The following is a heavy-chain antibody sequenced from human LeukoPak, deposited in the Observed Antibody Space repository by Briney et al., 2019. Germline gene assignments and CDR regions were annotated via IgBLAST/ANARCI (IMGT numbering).Heavy chain of an antibody. D-gene: IGHD2-2*01. Sequence: DPGGSLRLSCAASGFTFSSYGMHWVRQAPGKGLEWVAVISYDGSNKYYAGSVKGRFTISRDNYKNTLYLQMNSLRAEDTAVYYCAKLEGYCSSTSCFDFDYWGQGTLVTVSS. J-gene: IGHJ4*02. V-gene: IGHV3-30*18. CDR2: ISYDGSNK. CDR3: AKLEGYCSSTSCFDFDY. CDR1: GFTFSSYG.